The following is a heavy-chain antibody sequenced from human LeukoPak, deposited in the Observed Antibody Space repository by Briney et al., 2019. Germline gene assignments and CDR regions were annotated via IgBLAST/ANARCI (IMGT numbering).Heavy chain of an antibody. CDR2: IIPIFGTA. V-gene: IGHV1-69*05. Sequence: ASVKVSCKASGCTFTSYAISWVRQAPGQGLEWMGGIIPIFGTANYAQKFQGRVTITTDESTSTAYMELSSLRSEDTAVYYCARGLDGRYSSSWYLFDYWGQGTLVTVSS. CDR1: GCTFTSYA. CDR3: ARGLDGRYSSSWYLFDY. D-gene: IGHD6-13*01. J-gene: IGHJ4*02.